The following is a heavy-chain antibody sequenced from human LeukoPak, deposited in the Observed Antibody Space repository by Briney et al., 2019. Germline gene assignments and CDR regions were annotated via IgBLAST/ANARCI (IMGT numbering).Heavy chain of an antibody. V-gene: IGHV4-59*12. CDR3: ARETKRRYCSGGSCYSSWFDP. D-gene: IGHD2-15*01. J-gene: IGHJ5*02. CDR1: GGSISSYY. CDR2: IYCSGST. Sequence: SETLSLTCTVSGGSISSYYWSWIRQPPGKGLEWIGYIYCSGSTNYNPSLKSRVTISVDTSKNQFSLKLSSVTAADTAVYYCARETKRRYCSGGSCYSSWFDPWGQGTLVTVSS.